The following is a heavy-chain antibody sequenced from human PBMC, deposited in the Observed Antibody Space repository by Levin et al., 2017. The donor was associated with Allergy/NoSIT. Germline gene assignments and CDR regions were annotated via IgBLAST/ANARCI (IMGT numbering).Heavy chain of an antibody. CDR1: GFTFDDYA. Sequence: GGSLRLSCAASGFTFDDYAMHWVRQAPGKGLEWVSGISWNSGSIGYADSVKGRFTISRDNAKNSLYLQMNSLRAEDTALYYCAKDSDRGWSGDNWFDPWGQGTLVTVSS. J-gene: IGHJ5*02. V-gene: IGHV3-9*01. CDR3: AKDSDRGWSGDNWFDP. D-gene: IGHD6-19*01. CDR2: ISWNSGSI.